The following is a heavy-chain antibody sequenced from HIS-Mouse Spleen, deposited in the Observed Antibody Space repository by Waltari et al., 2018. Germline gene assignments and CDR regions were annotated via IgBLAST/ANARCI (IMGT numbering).Heavy chain of an antibody. J-gene: IGHJ1*01. CDR2: ISSSSSTI. CDR1: GFTLRSYS. CDR3: AVHGYSSSWYEYFQH. D-gene: IGHD6-13*01. V-gene: IGHV3-48*01. Sequence: EVQLVESGGGLVQPGGSLRLSCAASGFTLRSYSMNCVRQPPGKGLEWVSYISSSSSTIYYADSVKGRFTISRDNAKNSLYLQMNSLRAEDTAVYYCAVHGYSSSWYEYFQHWGQGTLVTVSS.